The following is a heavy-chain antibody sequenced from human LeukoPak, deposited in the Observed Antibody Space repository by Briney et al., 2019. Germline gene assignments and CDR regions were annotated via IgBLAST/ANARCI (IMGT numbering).Heavy chain of an antibody. CDR3: ARVSLRITILRGFDY. CDR1: GGTFSSYA. J-gene: IGHJ4*02. CDR2: IIPIFGTA. Sequence: ASVKVSCKASGGTFSSYAISWVRQAPGQGLEWMGGIIPIFGTANYAQKFQGRVTITADESTSTAYMELSSLRSEDMAVYYCARVSLRITILRGFDYWGQGTLVTVSS. V-gene: IGHV1-69*13. D-gene: IGHD3-3*01.